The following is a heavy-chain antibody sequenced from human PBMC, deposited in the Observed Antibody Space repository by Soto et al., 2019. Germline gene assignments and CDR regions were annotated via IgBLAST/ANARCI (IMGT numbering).Heavy chain of an antibody. J-gene: IGHJ6*03. CDR2: ISSSSNTI. Sequence: GGSLRLSCAASGFTFSTYNMNWVRQAPGKGLEWVSYISSSSNTIYYADSVKGRFSISRDNAKNSLHLQMNSLRDEDTAVYYCARGFCSGSSCREVYYFYFYMDVWGKGTTVTVSS. CDR1: GFTFSTYN. D-gene: IGHD2-2*01. CDR3: ARGFCSGSSCREVYYFYFYMDV. V-gene: IGHV3-48*02.